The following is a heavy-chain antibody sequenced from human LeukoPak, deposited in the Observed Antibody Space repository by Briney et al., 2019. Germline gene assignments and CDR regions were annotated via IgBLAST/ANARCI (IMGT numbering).Heavy chain of an antibody. CDR2: INHSGST. CDR1: GGSISSNTW. J-gene: IGHJ4*02. D-gene: IGHD3-10*01. Sequence: PSETLSLTCAVSGGSISSNTWWSWVRQPPGKGLEWIGEINHSGSTNYNPSLKSRVTISVDTSKNQFSLKLSSVTAADTAVYYCARLEPRSGHYYGSGRPDYWGQGTLVTVSS. CDR3: ARLEPRSGHYYGSGRPDY. V-gene: IGHV4-4*02.